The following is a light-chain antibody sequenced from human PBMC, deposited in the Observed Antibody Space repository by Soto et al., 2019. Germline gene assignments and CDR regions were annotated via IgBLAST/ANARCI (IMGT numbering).Light chain of an antibody. CDR3: QQYNSYST. CDR2: DAS. Sequence: DIQMTQSPSTLSASVGDRVTIICRASQSISSWLAWYQQTPGKAPKLLIYDASSLESGVPSRFSGSGSGTEFTLTISSLQPDDFATYYCQQYNSYSTFGQGTKVDI. J-gene: IGKJ1*01. CDR1: QSISSW. V-gene: IGKV1-5*02.